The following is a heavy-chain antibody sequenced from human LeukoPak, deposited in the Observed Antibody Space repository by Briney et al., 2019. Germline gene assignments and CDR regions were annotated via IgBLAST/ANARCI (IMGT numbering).Heavy chain of an antibody. V-gene: IGHV3-20*01. CDR2: INWNGGST. Sequence: GGSLRLSCAASAFTFSSYWMHWVRQAPGKGLEWVSGINWNGGSTGYADSVKGRFTISRDNAKNSLYLQMNSLRAEDTPLYHCARVGGIAVAGSPFDYWGQGTLVTVSS. CDR1: AFTFSSYW. CDR3: ARVGGIAVAGSPFDY. D-gene: IGHD6-19*01. J-gene: IGHJ4*02.